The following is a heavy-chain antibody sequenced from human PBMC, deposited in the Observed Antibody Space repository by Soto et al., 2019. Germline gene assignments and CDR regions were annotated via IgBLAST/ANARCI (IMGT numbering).Heavy chain of an antibody. V-gene: IGHV3-30*18. CDR2: ISDDGDKR. J-gene: IGHJ4*02. CDR3: AKARVRIVGANSFDY. Sequence: GGTLILSCVGSVFTFSNYGMHWFRQPPVKGLEWVALISDDGDKRYYADSVRGRLIISRDNSKDTLYLQMNSLGPDDTAVYFCAKARVRIVGANSFDYWGQGTPVTVSS. CDR1: VFTFSNYG. D-gene: IGHD1-26*01.